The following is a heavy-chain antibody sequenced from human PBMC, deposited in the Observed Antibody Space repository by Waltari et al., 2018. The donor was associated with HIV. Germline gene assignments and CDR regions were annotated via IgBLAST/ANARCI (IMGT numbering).Heavy chain of an antibody. J-gene: IGHJ4*02. Sequence: QVQLVQSGAEVRKPGASVKVSCKASGYTFTNYDITWVRQAPGQGLEWMGWINPNSGNTGYAQKFQGRVTMTRDTSRSTAYMELTSRTSEDTAVYHCSRGRGYSYGYSDLWGQGTLVTVSS. D-gene: IGHD5-18*01. CDR3: SRGRGYSYGYSDL. CDR2: INPNSGNT. CDR1: GYTFTNYD. V-gene: IGHV1-8*01.